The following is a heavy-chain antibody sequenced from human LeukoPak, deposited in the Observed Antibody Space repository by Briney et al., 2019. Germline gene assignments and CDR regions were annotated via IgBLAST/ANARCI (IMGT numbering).Heavy chain of an antibody. J-gene: IGHJ6*02. V-gene: IGHV3-7*02. D-gene: IGHD3-16*01. CDR3: AKNGGPHGMDV. CDR1: GFTFSSIW. Sequence: GGTLRLSCATSGFTFSSIWMSWVRQAPGKGLEWVANIKHDGSETNYVDSVKGRFTISRDNAKNSLHLQMNSLRVEDTAVYYCAKNGGPHGMDVWGQGTTVTVSS. CDR2: IKHDGSET.